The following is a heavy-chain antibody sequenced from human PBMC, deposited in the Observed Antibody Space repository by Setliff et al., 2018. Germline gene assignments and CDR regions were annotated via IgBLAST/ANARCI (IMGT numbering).Heavy chain of an antibody. V-gene: IGHV4-59*08. Sequence: SETLSLTCTVSGGSFSTYYWSWIRQAPGKGLEWIGHVYYSGAANYNPSLKSRVTMSVDTSKNHVSLKLSSVTAADTAVYYCARAHTWSLPNDNSGYPGWFDPWGRGTLVTVSS. CDR1: GGSFSTYY. D-gene: IGHD3-22*01. CDR3: ARAHTWSLPNDNSGYPGWFDP. CDR2: VYYSGAA. J-gene: IGHJ5*02.